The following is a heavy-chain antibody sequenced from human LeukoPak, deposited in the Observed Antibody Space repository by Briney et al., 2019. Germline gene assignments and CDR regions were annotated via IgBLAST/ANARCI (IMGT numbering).Heavy chain of an antibody. V-gene: IGHV4-4*07. J-gene: IGHJ5*02. CDR2: IYTSGST. CDR3: ARAERVVVGLSDNWFDP. CDR1: GGSISSYY. D-gene: IGHD2-15*01. Sequence: SETLSLTCTVSGGSISSYYWSWIRQPAGKGLEWIGRIYTSGSTNYNPSLKSRVTMSVDTSKNQFSLKLSSVTAADTAVYYCARAERVVVGLSDNWFDPWGQGTLVTVSS.